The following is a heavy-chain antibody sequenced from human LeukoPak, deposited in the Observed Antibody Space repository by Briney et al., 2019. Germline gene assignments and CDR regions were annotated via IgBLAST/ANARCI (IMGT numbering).Heavy chain of an antibody. V-gene: IGHV1-18*01. J-gene: IGHJ4*02. CDR3: ARDLRRTNYGSGSYPNY. CDR1: GYTFTSYG. D-gene: IGHD3-10*01. Sequence: ASVKVSCKASGYTFTSYGISWVRQAPGQGLELMGWISAYNGNTNYAQELQGRGTMTTDTTTSTAYMELRSLRSDDPAVYYCARDLRRTNYGSGSYPNYWGQGTLVTVSS. CDR2: ISAYNGNT.